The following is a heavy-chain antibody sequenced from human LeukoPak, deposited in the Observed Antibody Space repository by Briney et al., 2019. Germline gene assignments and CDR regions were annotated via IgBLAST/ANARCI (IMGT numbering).Heavy chain of an antibody. Sequence: PSETLSLTCTVSGGSIRSHDWSWIRQSPGQGLEWIGNIDKRGTTNYNASLKSRVMVSVDSSNNQLSLKMTSVTADDTAVYYCARGAWSFDLWGRGTLVTVSS. CDR2: IDKRGTT. CDR3: ARGAWSFDL. V-gene: IGHV4-59*11. J-gene: IGHJ2*01. CDR1: GGSIRSHD.